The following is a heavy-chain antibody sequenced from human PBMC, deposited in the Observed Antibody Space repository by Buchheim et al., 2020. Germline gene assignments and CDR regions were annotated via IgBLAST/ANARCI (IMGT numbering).Heavy chain of an antibody. V-gene: IGHV3-21*01. D-gene: IGHD3-10*01. J-gene: IGHJ6*02. CDR2: ISSSSSYI. CDR1: GFTFSSYS. CDR3: ASLFTMVRGVIRDYYYGMDV. Sequence: EVQLVESGGGLVKPGGSLRLSCAASGFTFSSYSMNWVRQAPGKGLEWVSSISSSSSYIYYADSVKGRFTISRDNAKNSLYLQMNSLRAEDTAVYYCASLFTMVRGVIRDYYYGMDVWGQGTT.